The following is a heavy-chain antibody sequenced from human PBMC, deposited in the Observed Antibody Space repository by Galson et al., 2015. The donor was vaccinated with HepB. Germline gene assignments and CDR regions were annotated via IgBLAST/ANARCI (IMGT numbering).Heavy chain of an antibody. D-gene: IGHD3-3*02. CDR3: ARGNIAFDFDP. J-gene: IGHJ5*02. CDR1: GFTFTRFA. V-gene: IGHV3-30*14. CDR2: ISSDGTNK. Sequence: SLRLSCAASGFTFTRFALHWVRQAPGKGLEWVADISSDGTNKHYADSVQGRFTISRDDSHNTFYLQMNSLRADDTAMYYCARGNIAFDFDPWGQGTLVTVSS.